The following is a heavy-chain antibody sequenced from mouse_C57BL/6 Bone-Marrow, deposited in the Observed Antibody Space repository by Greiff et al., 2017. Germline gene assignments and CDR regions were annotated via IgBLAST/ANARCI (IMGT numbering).Heavy chain of an antibody. J-gene: IGHJ3*01. CDR2: IYPRSGNT. D-gene: IGHD2-1*01. Sequence: QVQLQQSGAELARPGASVKLSCKASGYTFTSYGISWVKQRTGQGLEWIGEIYPRSGNTYYNEKFKGKATLTADKSSSTAYMELRSLTSEDSAVYFCARYGNPFAYWGQGTLVTVAA. CDR3: ARYGNPFAY. V-gene: IGHV1-81*01. CDR1: GYTFTSYG.